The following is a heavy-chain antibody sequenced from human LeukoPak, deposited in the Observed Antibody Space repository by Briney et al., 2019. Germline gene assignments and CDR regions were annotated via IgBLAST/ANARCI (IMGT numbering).Heavy chain of an antibody. J-gene: IGHJ4*02. CDR2: ICGCGDEI. CDR3: VKDTDARPGYSSGYYDN. Sequence: GGSLRLSCAASGFTFNDYAMHWVRHAPGKGLEWVSLICGCGDEIKYADSEKRRFTISRDYNKNSLYSQMNTLRIEDFVLYYCVKDTDARPGYSSGYYDNWGQGTLVTVSS. D-gene: IGHD6-19*01. CDR1: GFTFNDYA. V-gene: IGHV3-43*02.